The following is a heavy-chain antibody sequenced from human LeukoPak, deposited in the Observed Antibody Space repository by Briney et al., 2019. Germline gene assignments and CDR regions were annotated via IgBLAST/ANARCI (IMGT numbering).Heavy chain of an antibody. CDR1: GFTVSSYS. V-gene: IGHV3-21*01. J-gene: IGHJ5*02. CDR3: ARSYVDTAMFQNWFDP. D-gene: IGHD5-18*01. Sequence: SGGSLRLSCAASGFTVSSYSMNWVRQAPGKGLEWVSSISSSSSYIYYADSVKGRFTISRDNAKNSLYLQMNSLRAEDTAVYYCARSYVDTAMFQNWFDPWGQGTLVTVSS. CDR2: ISSSSSYI.